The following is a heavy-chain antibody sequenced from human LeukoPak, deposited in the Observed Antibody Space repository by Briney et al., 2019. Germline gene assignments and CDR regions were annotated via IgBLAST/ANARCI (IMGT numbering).Heavy chain of an antibody. V-gene: IGHV4-59*01. CDR2: IYYSGST. Sequence: SETLSLTCTVSGGSISSYYWSWIRQPPGKGLEWIGYIYYSGSTNYNPSLKSRVTISVDTSKNQFSLKLSSVTAADTAVYYCERVTGTSCYRCFDYWGQGTLVTVSS. J-gene: IGHJ4*02. CDR3: ERVTGTSCYRCFDY. D-gene: IGHD2-2*02. CDR1: GGSISSYY.